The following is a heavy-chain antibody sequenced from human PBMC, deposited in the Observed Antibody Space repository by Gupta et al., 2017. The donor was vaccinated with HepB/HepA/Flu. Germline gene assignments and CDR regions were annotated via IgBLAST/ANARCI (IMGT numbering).Heavy chain of an antibody. D-gene: IGHD2-15*01. J-gene: IGHJ1*01. CDR2: VVPVFISS. CDR3: ARGVGHGGSSPFLDI. CDR1: TGTFTTFS. V-gene: IGHV1-69*01. Sequence: QVHLIQSGAETKTRGSSLRVSCKPSTGTFTTFSVNWVRQAPGQGLEWRGRVVPVFISSSYAKDFEDRLTITADESSTTVHMELTSLQSGDTAMYFCARGVGHGGSSPFLDIWGQGTLVTVSS.